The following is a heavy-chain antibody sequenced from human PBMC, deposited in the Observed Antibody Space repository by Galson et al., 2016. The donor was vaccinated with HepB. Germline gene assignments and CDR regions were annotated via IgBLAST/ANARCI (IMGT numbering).Heavy chain of an antibody. CDR1: GYSVSSGYY. D-gene: IGHD2-8*01. CDR3: AKIGCVYFHMDV. J-gene: IGHJ6*03. Sequence: SETLSLTCTVSGYSVSSGYYWGWFRQPPGKGLEWIGTFSQSGSSDYNPSLKSRVGISLDTSKNQFSLKLTSVAAADTAIYYCAKIGCVYFHMDVWGQGTTVTVSS. V-gene: IGHV4-38-2*02. CDR2: FSQSGSS.